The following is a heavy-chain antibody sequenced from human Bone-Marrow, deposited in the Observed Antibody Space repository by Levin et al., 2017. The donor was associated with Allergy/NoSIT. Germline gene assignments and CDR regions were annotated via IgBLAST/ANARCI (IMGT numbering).Heavy chain of an antibody. J-gene: IGHJ4*02. Sequence: LSLTCAASGFTFSDYWMNWVRQAPGRGLEWVANMNHDGSLRNFVGSVRGRFTISRDNARNSLFLEMNNLRAEDSAVYFCARDYSASGSFDHWGQGTLVTVSS. V-gene: IGHV3-7*04. CDR3: ARDYSASGSFDH. CDR1: GFTFSDYW. CDR2: MNHDGSLR. D-gene: IGHD3-10*01.